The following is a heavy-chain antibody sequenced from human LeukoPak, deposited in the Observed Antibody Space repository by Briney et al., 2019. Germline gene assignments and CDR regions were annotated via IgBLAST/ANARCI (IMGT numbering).Heavy chain of an antibody. V-gene: IGHV4-59*11. J-gene: IGHJ4*02. CDR3: ARGGYYGSGTGGFDY. CDR2: IYYTGST. CDR1: GDSISSHY. Sequence: PSETLSITCTVSGDSISSHYWSWIRQPPGEGLECIGYIYYTGSTNYNPSLKSRVTISLDTSKNQFSLKLSSVTAADTAVYYCARGGYYGSGTGGFDYWGQGTLVTVSS. D-gene: IGHD3-10*01.